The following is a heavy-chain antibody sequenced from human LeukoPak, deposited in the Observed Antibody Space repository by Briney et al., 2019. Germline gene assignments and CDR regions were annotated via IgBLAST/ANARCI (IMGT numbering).Heavy chain of an antibody. J-gene: IGHJ4*02. CDR1: GFTFSSYS. V-gene: IGHV3-30-3*01. CDR3: ARDYWWNYDY. CDR2: ISYDGSNK. Sequence: PGGSLRLSCVASGFTFSSYSMHWVRQAPGKGLEWVAVISYDGSNKYYPGSVRGRFTISRDNSKNTIYLQMDSLRAEDTAIYYCARDYWWNYDYWGQGTLVTVSS. D-gene: IGHD1-7*01.